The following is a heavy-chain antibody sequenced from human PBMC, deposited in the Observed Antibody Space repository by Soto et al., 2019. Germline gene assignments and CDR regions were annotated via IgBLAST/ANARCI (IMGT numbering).Heavy chain of an antibody. D-gene: IGHD3-9*01. V-gene: IGHV3-48*03. Sequence: TLHYADPVKGRFTVSRDNAKNSLFLEMKSLRVEDTGLYYCAGDRDWAFDYWGQGTLVTVSS. J-gene: IGHJ4*02. CDR3: AGDRDWAFDY. CDR2: TL.